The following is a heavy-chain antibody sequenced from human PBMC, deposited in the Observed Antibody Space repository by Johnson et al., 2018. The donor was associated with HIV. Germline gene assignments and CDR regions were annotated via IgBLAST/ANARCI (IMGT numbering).Heavy chain of an antibody. V-gene: IGHV3-30*18. Sequence: QVQLVESGGGVAQPGRSLRLSCAASGFTFRNYGMHWVRQAPGKGLEWVAVTSYDGNNKYYADSVKGRFTISRDNSKNTLYLQMNTLRPEDTAVYYCAKEGPRRSSWSDAFDIWGHGTMVTVSS. CDR2: TSYDGNNK. D-gene: IGHD6-13*01. J-gene: IGHJ3*02. CDR3: AKEGPRRSSWSDAFDI. CDR1: GFTFRNYG.